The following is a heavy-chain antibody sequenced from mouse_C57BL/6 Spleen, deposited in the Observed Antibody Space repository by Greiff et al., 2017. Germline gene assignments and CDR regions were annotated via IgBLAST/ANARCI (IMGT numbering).Heavy chain of an antibody. J-gene: IGHJ2*01. CDR2: ISYSGST. D-gene: IGHD6-1*01. Sequence: DVKLQESGPGMVKPSQSLSLTCTVTGYSITSGYDWHWIRHFPGNKLEWMGYISYSGSTNYNPSLKSRISITHDTSKNHFFLKLNSVTTEDTATYYCARGGLRDYFDYWGQGTTLTVSS. V-gene: IGHV3-1*01. CDR1: GYSITSGYD. CDR3: ARGGLRDYFDY.